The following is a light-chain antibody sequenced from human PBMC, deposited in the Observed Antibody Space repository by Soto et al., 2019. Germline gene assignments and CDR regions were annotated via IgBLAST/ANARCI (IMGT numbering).Light chain of an antibody. J-gene: IGKJ1*01. V-gene: IGKV1-5*03. CDR1: QTIISW. CDR2: KAS. CDR3: QHYNSYSEA. Sequence: DIQMTQSPSTLSASLGDRVTITCRASQTIISWLVWYQQKPGKAPKLLIYKASTLKSGVPSRFSGSGSGTEFTLTISSLQPDDFATYYCQHYNSYSEAFGQGTKVDIK.